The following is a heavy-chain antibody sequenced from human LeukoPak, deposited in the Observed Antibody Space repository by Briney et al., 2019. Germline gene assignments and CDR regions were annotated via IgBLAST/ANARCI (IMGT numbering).Heavy chain of an antibody. Sequence: SETLSLTCLVSGGSISSSSDYWGWIRQPPGKGLEWIGNIYNSGSTYYNPSFKSRVTISVDTSKNQFSLKLSSVTAADTAVYYCARVPPDYNDLHDALDLWGQGTVVTVSS. D-gene: IGHD4-17*01. J-gene: IGHJ3*01. CDR2: IYNSGST. CDR1: GGSISSSSDY. V-gene: IGHV4-39*07. CDR3: ARVPPDYNDLHDALDL.